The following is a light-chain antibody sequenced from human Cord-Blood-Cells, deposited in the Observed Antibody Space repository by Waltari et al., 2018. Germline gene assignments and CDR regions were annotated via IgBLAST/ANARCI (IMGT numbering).Light chain of an antibody. J-gene: IGLJ2*01. CDR2: EGS. CDR3: CSYAGSSTLV. CDR1: SSAVGSYNL. V-gene: IGLV2-23*01. Sequence: QSALTQPASVSGSPGQSITISCTGTSSAVGSYNLVSRYQQHPGKNPKPMLYEGSKRPSGVSNRFSGSKSGNTASLTISGLQAEDEADYYCCSYAGSSTLVFGGGTKLTVL.